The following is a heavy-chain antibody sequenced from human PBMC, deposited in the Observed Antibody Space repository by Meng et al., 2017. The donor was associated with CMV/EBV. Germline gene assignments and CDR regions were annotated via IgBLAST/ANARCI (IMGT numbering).Heavy chain of an antibody. CDR3: ARPNQTSGYYESYYYYGMDV. CDR2: ISSSSSYI. Sequence: GESLKISYAASGFTFSSYSMNWVRQAPGKGLEWVSSISSSSSYIYYADSVKGRFTISRDNAKNSLYLQMNSLRAEDTAVYYCARPNQTSGYYESYYYYGMDVWGQGTTVTVSS. D-gene: IGHD3-3*01. CDR1: GFTFSSYS. V-gene: IGHV3-21*01. J-gene: IGHJ6*02.